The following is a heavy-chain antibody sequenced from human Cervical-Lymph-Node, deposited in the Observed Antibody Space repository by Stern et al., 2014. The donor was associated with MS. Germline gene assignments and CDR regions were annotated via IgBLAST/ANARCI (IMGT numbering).Heavy chain of an antibody. J-gene: IGHJ6*02. CDR3: RIATGYGVDV. Sequence: EAQLVESGAEVKKPGESLKISCKGSGYPFTSYFIGWVRQKPGKGLEWMGIIYPSDSDTKYSPPFQGQVTISVDKSISTAYLEWSSLKASDTAMYYCRIATGYGVDVWGQGTTVTVSS. V-gene: IGHV5-51*01. D-gene: IGHD6-13*01. CDR1: GYPFTSYF. CDR2: IYPSDSDT.